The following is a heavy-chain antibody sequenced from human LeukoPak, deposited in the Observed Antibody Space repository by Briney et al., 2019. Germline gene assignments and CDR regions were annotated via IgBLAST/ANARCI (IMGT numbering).Heavy chain of an antibody. D-gene: IGHD4-17*01. CDR1: GYSFTSYW. CDR3: ASHDYGDYGWDY. V-gene: IGHV5-10-1*01. CDR2: IDPSDSYT. Sequence: GGSLKISCKGSGYSFTSYWISWVRQMPGKGLEWMGRIDPSDSYTNYSPSFQGHVTISADKSISTAYLQWSSLKASDTAMYYCASHDYGDYGWDYWGQGTLVTVSS. J-gene: IGHJ4*02.